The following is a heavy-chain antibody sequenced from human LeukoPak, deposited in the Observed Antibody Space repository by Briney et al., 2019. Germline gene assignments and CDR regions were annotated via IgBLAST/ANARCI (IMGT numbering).Heavy chain of an antibody. D-gene: IGHD2-15*01. J-gene: IGHJ4*02. CDR2: IIPIFGTA. V-gene: IGHV1-69*13. Sequence: GASVKVSCKASGGTFSSYAISWVRQAPGQGLEWMGGIIPIFGTANYAQKFQGRVTITADESTSTAYMELRSLRSDDTAVYYCAREHRRYCSGGSCWTAFDYWGQGTLVTVSS. CDR1: GGTFSSYA. CDR3: AREHRRYCSGGSCWTAFDY.